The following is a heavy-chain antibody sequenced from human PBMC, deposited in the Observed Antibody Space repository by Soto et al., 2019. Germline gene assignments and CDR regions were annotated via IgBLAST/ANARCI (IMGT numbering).Heavy chain of an antibody. CDR1: GYTFTSYA. Sequence: AASVKVSCKASGYTFTSYAMHWVRQAPGQRLEWMGWINAGNGNTKYSQKFQGRVTITRDTSASTAYMELSSLRSEDTAVYYCARDVRWGNYYYGMDVWGQGTTVTVSS. CDR2: INAGNGNT. CDR3: ARDVRWGNYYYGMDV. V-gene: IGHV1-3*01. D-gene: IGHD3-16*01. J-gene: IGHJ6*02.